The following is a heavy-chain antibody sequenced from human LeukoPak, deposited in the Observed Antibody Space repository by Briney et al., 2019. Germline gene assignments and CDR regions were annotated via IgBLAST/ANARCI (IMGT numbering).Heavy chain of an antibody. D-gene: IGHD3-22*01. Sequence: GGSLRLSCAASEFTFSSYAMSWVRQAPGKGLEWVSAISGSGGSTYYADSVKGRFTISRDNSKNTLYLQMNSLRAEDTAVYYCAKFSRGYYDSSEGDWGQGTLVTVSS. J-gene: IGHJ4*02. CDR2: ISGSGGST. CDR3: AKFSRGYYDSSEGD. V-gene: IGHV3-23*01. CDR1: EFTFSSYA.